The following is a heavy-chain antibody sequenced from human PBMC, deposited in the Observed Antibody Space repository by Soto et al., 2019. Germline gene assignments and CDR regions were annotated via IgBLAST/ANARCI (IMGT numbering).Heavy chain of an antibody. CDR3: AKKVNSGPGSQYFDY. V-gene: IGHV3-23*01. J-gene: IGHJ4*02. CDR2: FRSSGDDGTT. D-gene: IGHD3-10*01. CDR1: GFTFSSYS. Sequence: GGSLRLSCVASGFTFSSYSMSWVRQAPGKGLEWVSGFRSSGDDGTTYYADSVKGRFTISRDNTKNTLFLQMNSLRAEDTAIYYCAKKVNSGPGSQYFDYWGQGTLVTVSS.